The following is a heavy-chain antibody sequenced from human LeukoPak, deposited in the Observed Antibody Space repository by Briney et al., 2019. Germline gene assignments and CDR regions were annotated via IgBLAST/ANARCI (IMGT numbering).Heavy chain of an antibody. D-gene: IGHD2-2*01. CDR3: ARGRGYCSSTSCYWARGFDY. V-gene: IGHV4-34*01. CDR1: GGSFSGYY. J-gene: IGHJ4*02. CDR2: INHSGST. Sequence: SETLSLTCAVYGGSFSGYYWSWIRQPPGKGLECIGEINHSGSTNYNPSLKSRVTISVDTSKNQFSLKLSSVTAADTAVYYCARGRGYCSSTSCYWARGFDYWGQGTLVTVSS.